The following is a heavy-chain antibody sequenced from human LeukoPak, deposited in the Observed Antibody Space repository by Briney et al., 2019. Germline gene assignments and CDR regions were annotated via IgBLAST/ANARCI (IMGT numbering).Heavy chain of an antibody. CDR3: AGSSFVYDYVWGSYRYGAFNI. V-gene: IGHV1-69*13. CDR2: IIPIFGTA. J-gene: IGHJ3*02. Sequence: ASVKVSCKASGGTFSSYAISWVRQAPGQGLEWMGGIIPIFGTANYAQKFQGRVTITADESTSTAYMELSSLRSEDTAVYYCAGSSFVYDYVWGSYRYGAFNIWGQGTMVTVSS. D-gene: IGHD3-16*02. CDR1: GGTFSSYA.